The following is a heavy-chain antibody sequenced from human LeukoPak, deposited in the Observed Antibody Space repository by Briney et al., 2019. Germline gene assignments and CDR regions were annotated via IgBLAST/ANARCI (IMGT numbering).Heavy chain of an antibody. J-gene: IGHJ3*02. CDR2: IYTSGST. Sequence: SETLSLTCTVSGGSISSGSYYWSWIRQPAGKGLEWIVRIYTSGSTNYNPSLKSRVTISVDTSKNQFSLKLSSVTAADTAVYYCASQQWLVEGIAFDIWGQGTMVTVSS. CDR3: ASQQWLVEGIAFDI. V-gene: IGHV4-61*02. CDR1: GGSISSGSYY. D-gene: IGHD6-19*01.